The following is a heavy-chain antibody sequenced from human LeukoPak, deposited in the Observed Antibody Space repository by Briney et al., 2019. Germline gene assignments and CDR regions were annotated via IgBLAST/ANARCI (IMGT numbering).Heavy chain of an antibody. D-gene: IGHD3-10*01. CDR3: ARIAGGLMNYYMDV. V-gene: IGHV3-48*04. CDR2: ISSSSSTI. Sequence: GGSLRLSCAASGFTFSSYSMNWVRQAPGMGLEWVSYISSSSSTIYYADSVKGRFTISRDNAKNTLYLQMNSLRVEDTAVYYCARIAGGLMNYYMDVWGKGTTVT. CDR1: GFTFSSYS. J-gene: IGHJ6*03.